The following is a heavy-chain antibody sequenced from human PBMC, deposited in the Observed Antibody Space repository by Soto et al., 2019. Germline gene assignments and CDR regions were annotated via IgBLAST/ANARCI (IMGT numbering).Heavy chain of an antibody. Sequence: GASVKVSCKASGYTFTGYYMHWVRQAPGQGLEWMGWINPNSGGTNYAQKFQGWVTMTRDTSISTAYMELSRLRSDDTAVYYCARGSMVRGVIRAFDYWGQGTLVTVSS. V-gene: IGHV1-2*04. CDR2: INPNSGGT. J-gene: IGHJ4*02. D-gene: IGHD3-10*01. CDR1: GYTFTGYY. CDR3: ARGSMVRGVIRAFDY.